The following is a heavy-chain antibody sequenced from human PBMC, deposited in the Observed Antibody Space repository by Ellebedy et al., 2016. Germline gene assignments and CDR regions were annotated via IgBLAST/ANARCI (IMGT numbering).Heavy chain of an antibody. D-gene: IGHD3-3*01. Sequence: SETLSLTXAVYGGSFSGYYWSWIRQPPGKGLEWIGEINHSGSTNYNPSLKSRVTISVDTSKNQFSLKLSSVTAADTAVYYCARRGTRITIFGVVIKGFDYWGQGTLVTVSS. CDR1: GGSFSGYY. CDR3: ARRGTRITIFGVVIKGFDY. CDR2: INHSGST. V-gene: IGHV4-34*01. J-gene: IGHJ4*02.